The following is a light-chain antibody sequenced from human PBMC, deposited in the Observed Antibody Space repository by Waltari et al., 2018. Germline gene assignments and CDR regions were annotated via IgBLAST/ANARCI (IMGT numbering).Light chain of an antibody. CDR3: QQRTNRPRMYT. CDR1: QSLSSS. J-gene: IGKJ2*01. Sequence: EIVLTQSPGTLSLSRGERATLSCRASQSLSSSLAWYQQRPGQAPRLLIYDVSNRASGIPARFSGSGSGTDFTLTISSLEPEDFAVYYCQQRTNRPRMYTFGQGTKLEI. V-gene: IGKV3-11*01. CDR2: DVS.